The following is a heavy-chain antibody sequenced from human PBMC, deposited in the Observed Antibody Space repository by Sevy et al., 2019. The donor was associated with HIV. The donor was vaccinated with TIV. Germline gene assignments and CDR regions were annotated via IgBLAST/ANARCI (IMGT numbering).Heavy chain of an antibody. D-gene: IGHD4-17*01. CDR2: IYSGGGT. Sequence: GGSLRLSCAASKFTVSSHYVTWVRQAPGKGLEWVSGIYSGGGTYYADSVKGRFTISRDTSKNTLYLQMNSLRAEDTAVYYCARGGLYGAKVGYYFDYWGQGTLVTVSS. CDR3: ARGGLYGAKVGYYFDY. J-gene: IGHJ4*02. CDR1: KFTVSSHY. V-gene: IGHV3-53*01.